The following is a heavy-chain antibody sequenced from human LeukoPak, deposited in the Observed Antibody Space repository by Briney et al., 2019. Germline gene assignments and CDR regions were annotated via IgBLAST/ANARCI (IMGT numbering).Heavy chain of an antibody. J-gene: IGHJ5*02. D-gene: IGHD6-13*01. CDR3: ARAHGGSSLRGGWFDP. CDR2: IYPGDSDT. CDR1: GYSFTSYW. Sequence: GESLKISCKGSGYSFTSYWTGWVRQMPGKGLEWMGIIYPGDSDTRYSPSFQGQVTISADKSISTAYLQWSSLKASDTAMYYCARAHGGSSLRGGWFDPWGQGTLVTVSS. V-gene: IGHV5-51*01.